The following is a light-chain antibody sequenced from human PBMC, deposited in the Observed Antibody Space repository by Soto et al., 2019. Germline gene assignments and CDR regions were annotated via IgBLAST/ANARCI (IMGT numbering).Light chain of an antibody. J-gene: IGKJ1*01. Sequence: IVMTQSPATLSVSPGERATLSCRASQSVSSSYLAWYQQKPGQAPRLLIYDASSRATGVPDRFSGSGSGTDFTLTISCLQPEDFATYYCQQYYSYPRTFGQGTKVDIK. CDR1: QSVSSSY. CDR3: QQYYSYPRT. V-gene: IGKV3-20*01. CDR2: DAS.